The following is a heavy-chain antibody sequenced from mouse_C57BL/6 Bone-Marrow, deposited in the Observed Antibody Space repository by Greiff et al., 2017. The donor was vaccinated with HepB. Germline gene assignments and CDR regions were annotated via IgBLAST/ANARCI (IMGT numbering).Heavy chain of an antibody. D-gene: IGHD2-1*01. Sequence: VQLQQSGPGLVAPSQSLSITCTVSGFSLTSYGVHWVRQPPGKGLEWLVVIWSDGSTTYNSALKSRLSISKDNSKSQVFLKMNSLQTDDTAMYYCARHDGNYAWFAYWGQGTLVTVSA. CDR3: ARHDGNYAWFAY. CDR1: GFSLTSYG. V-gene: IGHV2-6-1*01. CDR2: IWSDGST. J-gene: IGHJ3*01.